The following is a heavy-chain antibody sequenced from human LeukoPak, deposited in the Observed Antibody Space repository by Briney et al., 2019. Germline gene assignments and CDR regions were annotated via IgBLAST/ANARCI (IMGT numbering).Heavy chain of an antibody. CDR3: ERQPMAMVMGGFDY. J-gene: IGHJ4*02. V-gene: IGHV4-39*01. D-gene: IGHD5-18*01. CDR1: GGSISSSSYY. Sequence: PSETLSLTXTVSGGSISSSSYYWGGIRQPPGKGLEWIGSIYYSGSTYYNPSLKSRVTISVDTSKNQFSLKLSSVTAADTAVYYCERQPMAMVMGGFDYWGQGTLVTVSS. CDR2: IYYSGST.